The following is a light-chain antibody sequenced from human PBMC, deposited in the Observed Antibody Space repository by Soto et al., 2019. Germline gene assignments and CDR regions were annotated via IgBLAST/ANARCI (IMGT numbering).Light chain of an antibody. V-gene: IGKV3-11*01. Sequence: DIVLTQSPATLSLSPGDRVTLSCRASQTVGRFLSWYQHSPGQGPRLLVYDASNRATGVPARFSGSGSETDFTLTISSLEPEDFAVYYCHQYNSWPRGTFGPGTKVEIK. CDR2: DAS. CDR1: QTVGRF. J-gene: IGKJ3*01. CDR3: HQYNSWPRGT.